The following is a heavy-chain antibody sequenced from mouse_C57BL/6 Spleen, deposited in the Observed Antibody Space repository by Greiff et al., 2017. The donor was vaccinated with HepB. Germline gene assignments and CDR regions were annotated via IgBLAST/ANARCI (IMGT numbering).Heavy chain of an antibody. CDR2: IRSKSNNYAT. CDR3: VRHLGSSYRDWYFDV. Sequence: EVHLVESGGGLVQPKGSLKLSCAASGFSFNTYAMNWVRQAPGKGLEWVARIRSKSNNYATYYADSVKDRFTISRDDSESMLYLEMNKLKTEGTAMYYCVRHLGSSYRDWYFDVWGTGTTVTVSS. CDR1: GFSFNTYA. J-gene: IGHJ1*03. V-gene: IGHV10-1*01. D-gene: IGHD1-1*01.